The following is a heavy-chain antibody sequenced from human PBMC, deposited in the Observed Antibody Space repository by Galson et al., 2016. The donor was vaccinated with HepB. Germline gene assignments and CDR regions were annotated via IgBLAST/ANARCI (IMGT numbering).Heavy chain of an antibody. J-gene: IGHJ1*01. CDR3: ARHYYGCSGGSCYYFQD. CDR1: GYTFTSRW. D-gene: IGHD2-15*01. V-gene: IGHV5-10-1*01. Sequence: QSGAEVKKPGESLRISCKGSGYTFTSRWITWVRQMPGKGLEWMGRIDPSDSYTHYRPSFQGHVTISVDRSISTAYLQWSSLKASDTAMYYCARHYYGCSGGSCYYFQDWGQGTLVTVSS. CDR2: IDPSDSYT.